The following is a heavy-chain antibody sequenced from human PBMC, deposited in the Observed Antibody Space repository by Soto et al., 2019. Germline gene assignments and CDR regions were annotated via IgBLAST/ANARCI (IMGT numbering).Heavy chain of an antibody. J-gene: IGHJ6*02. D-gene: IGHD3-16*01. CDR2: MNGAATST. CDR3: AKGVDYLLYYYYYGMDV. V-gene: IGHV3-23*01. CDR1: GFTLNTYA. Sequence: PVGSLRLSCAASGFTLNTYAMTWVRQPPGKGLQWVSSMNGAATSTSYADSVKGRFTISRDNSKNTLYLQMNSLRAEDTAVYYCAKGVDYLLYYYYYGMDVWGQGTTVTVSS.